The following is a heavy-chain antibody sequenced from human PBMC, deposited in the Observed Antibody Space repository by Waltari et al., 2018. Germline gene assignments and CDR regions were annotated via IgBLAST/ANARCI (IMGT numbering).Heavy chain of an antibody. CDR1: GLTFKRYS. CDR3: ARKGGRGYPYGPFYYDH. D-gene: IGHD5-18*01. Sequence: EVRLVESGGLVVEPGGSLRLPCAASGLTFKRYSMPWVRHRPGKGLEWLSVIQGNGRASFYGDSVVGRFTISRDNAKNTLFLQLNSLRAEDTAVYYCARKGGRGYPYGPFYYDHWGQGTLVTVSP. V-gene: IGHV3-74*02. J-gene: IGHJ4*02. CDR2: IQGNGRAS.